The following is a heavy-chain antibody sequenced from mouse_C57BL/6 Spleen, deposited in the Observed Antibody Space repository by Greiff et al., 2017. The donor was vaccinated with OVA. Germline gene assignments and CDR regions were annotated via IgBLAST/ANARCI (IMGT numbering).Heavy chain of an antibody. D-gene: IGHD2-4*01. CDR3: ARGLRRDAMDY. Sequence: EVMLVESGPGMVKPSQSLSLTCTVTGYSITSGYDWHWIRHFPGNKLEWMGYISYSGSTNYNPSLKSRISITHDTSKNHFFLKLNSVTTEDTATYYCARGLRRDAMDYWGQGTSVTVSS. J-gene: IGHJ4*01. CDR2: ISYSGST. V-gene: IGHV3-1*01. CDR1: GYSITSGYD.